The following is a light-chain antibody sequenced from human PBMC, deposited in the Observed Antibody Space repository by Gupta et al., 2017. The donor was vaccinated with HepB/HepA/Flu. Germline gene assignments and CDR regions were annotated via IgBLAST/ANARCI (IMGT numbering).Light chain of an antibody. J-gene: IGKJ1*01. Sequence: EIVLTQSPGTLSLSPGERATLSCRTSQSVSDSQLAWYQQKPGQAPRLLIYAGSIRATGIPDRVSGSGSGTDFTLTISRLEPEDFAVYYCQQYDSSTWTFGQGTKVEIK. V-gene: IGKV3-20*01. CDR3: QQYDSSTWT. CDR1: QSVSDSQ. CDR2: AGS.